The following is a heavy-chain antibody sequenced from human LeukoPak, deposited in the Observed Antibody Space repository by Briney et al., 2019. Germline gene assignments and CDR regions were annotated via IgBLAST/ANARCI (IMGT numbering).Heavy chain of an antibody. CDR3: ARDGYDILTGGTYGMDV. CDR2: ISSSSSYI. J-gene: IGHJ6*02. Sequence: GGSLRLSCAASGFTFSSYSMNWVRQAPGKGLEWVSSISSSSSYIYYADSVKGRFTISRDSAKNSLYLQMNSLRAEDTAVYYCARDGYDILTGGTYGMDVWGQGTTVTVSS. V-gene: IGHV3-21*01. D-gene: IGHD3-9*01. CDR1: GFTFSSYS.